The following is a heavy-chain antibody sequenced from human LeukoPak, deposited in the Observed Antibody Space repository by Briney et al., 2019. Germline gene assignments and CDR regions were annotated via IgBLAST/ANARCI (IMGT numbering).Heavy chain of an antibody. V-gene: IGHV1-18*01. J-gene: IGHJ5*02. CDR1: GYTFTSYG. CDR2: ISAYNGNT. CDR3: AKSVASTSS. Sequence: ASVKVSCKASGYTFTSYGISWVRQAPGQGLEWMGWISAYNGNTNYAQKFQGRVTMTTDTSTSTAYMELRSLRAEDTAVYYCAKSVASTSSWGQGTLVTVSS. D-gene: IGHD2-15*01.